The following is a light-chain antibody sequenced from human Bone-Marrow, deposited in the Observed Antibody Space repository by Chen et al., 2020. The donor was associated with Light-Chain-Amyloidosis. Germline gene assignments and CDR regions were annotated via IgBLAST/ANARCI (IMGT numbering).Light chain of an antibody. CDR3: QQYGTSPLT. CDR2: GSS. V-gene: IGKV3-20*01. CDR1: ETISSNY. J-gene: IGKJ4*01. Sequence: EIVLTQSPGILSLSPGEGANLSCRASETISSNYLTLYQQKFGQTPRLLIHGSSSRAPGIPDRFTGSVSGTDFTLTINRLEPEDFAMYYCQQYGTSPLTYGGGTKVEIK.